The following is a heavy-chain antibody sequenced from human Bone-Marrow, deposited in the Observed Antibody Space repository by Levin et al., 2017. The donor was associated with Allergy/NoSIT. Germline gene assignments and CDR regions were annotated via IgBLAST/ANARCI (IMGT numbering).Heavy chain of an antibody. Sequence: LSLTCAASGFTFSSYAMSWVRQAPGKGLEWVSAISGSGGSTYYADSVKGRFTISRDNSKNTLYLQMNSLRAEDTAVYYCAKERDDCTGGVCSPGRWYFDLWGRGTLVTVSS. CDR2: ISGSGGST. V-gene: IGHV3-23*01. CDR3: AKERDDCTGGVCSPGRWYFDL. D-gene: IGHD2-8*02. CDR1: GFTFSSYA. J-gene: IGHJ2*01.